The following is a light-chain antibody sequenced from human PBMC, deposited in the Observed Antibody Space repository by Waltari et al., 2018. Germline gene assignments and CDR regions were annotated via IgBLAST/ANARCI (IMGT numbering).Light chain of an antibody. CDR1: QCVGRS. J-gene: IGKJ1*01. CDR3: QHYVRLPAT. V-gene: IGKV3-20*01. Sequence: EIVLTQPPGTLSLSPGERATLACRASQCVGRSLAWYQQKPGQAPRLLIYDASRRATGIPDRFSGSGSGTDFSLTISRLEPEDFAVYYCQHYVRLPATFGQGTKVEI. CDR2: DAS.